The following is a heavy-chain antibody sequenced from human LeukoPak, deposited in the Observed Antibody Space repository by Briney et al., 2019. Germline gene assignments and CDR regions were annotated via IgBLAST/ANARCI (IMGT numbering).Heavy chain of an antibody. CDR1: GGSFSGYY. J-gene: IGHJ5*02. CDR2: INHSGST. CDR3: ARGVTDFWSGYYRRGWFDP. D-gene: IGHD3-3*01. V-gene: IGHV4-34*01. Sequence: SETLSLTCAVYGGSFSGYYWSWIRQPPGKGLEWIGEINHSGSTNYNPSLESRVTISVDTSKNQFSLKLSSVTAADTAVYYCARGVTDFWSGYYRRGWFDPWGQGTLVTVSS.